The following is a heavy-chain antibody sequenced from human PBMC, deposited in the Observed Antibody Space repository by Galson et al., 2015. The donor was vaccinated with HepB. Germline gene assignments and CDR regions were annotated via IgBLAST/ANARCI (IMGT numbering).Heavy chain of an antibody. D-gene: IGHD6-13*01. CDR3: ARVRIPVEDSSSWYWDAFDI. CDR1: GGTFSSYG. J-gene: IGHJ3*02. Sequence: SVKVSCKASGGTFSSYGITWVRQAPGQGLEWMGGIIPIFGTANYAQKFQGRVTITADKSTSTAYMELSSLRFEDTAVYYCARVRIPVEDSSSWYWDAFDIWGQGTMVTVSS. CDR2: IIPIFGTA. V-gene: IGHV1-69*06.